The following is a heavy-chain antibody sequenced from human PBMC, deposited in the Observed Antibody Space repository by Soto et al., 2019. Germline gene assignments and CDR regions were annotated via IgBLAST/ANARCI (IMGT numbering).Heavy chain of an antibody. CDR1: GYSFTSYW. J-gene: IGHJ6*02. CDR3: TRFGELYYYYYGMDV. Sequence: GASLKISCKGSGYSFTSYWISWVRQMPGKGLEWMGRIDPSDSYTNYSPSFQGHVTISADKSISTAYLQWSSLKASDTAMYYCTRFGELYYYYYGMDVWGQGTTVTVSS. D-gene: IGHD3-10*01. CDR2: IDPSDSYT. V-gene: IGHV5-10-1*01.